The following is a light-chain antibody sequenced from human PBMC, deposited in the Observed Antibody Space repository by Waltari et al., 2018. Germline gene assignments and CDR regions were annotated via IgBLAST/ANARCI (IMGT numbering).Light chain of an antibody. Sequence: QPVLTQPPSASASLGASVTLTCTLSSGYSNYKVDWYQQRPGKGPRCGMRVGTGGTVGSKGDVIPDRFSVLGSGLNRYLTIKNIQEEDESDYHCGADHGSGSNFVVVFGGGTKLTVL. J-gene: IGLJ2*01. CDR2: VGTGGTVG. V-gene: IGLV9-49*01. CDR1: SGYSNYK. CDR3: GADHGSGSNFVVV.